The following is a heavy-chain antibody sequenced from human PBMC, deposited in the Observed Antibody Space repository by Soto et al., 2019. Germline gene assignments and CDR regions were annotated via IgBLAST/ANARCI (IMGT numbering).Heavy chain of an antibody. D-gene: IGHD6-13*01. Sequence: QVQLVESGGGVVQPGRSLRLSCAASGFTFSSYGMHWVRQAPGQGLEWVAVIWYDGSNKYYADSVKGRFTISRDNSKNTLYLQMNSLRAEDTAVYYCARSIAAAFDYWGQGTLVTVSS. CDR1: GFTFSSYG. V-gene: IGHV3-33*01. J-gene: IGHJ4*02. CDR3: ARSIAAAFDY. CDR2: IWYDGSNK.